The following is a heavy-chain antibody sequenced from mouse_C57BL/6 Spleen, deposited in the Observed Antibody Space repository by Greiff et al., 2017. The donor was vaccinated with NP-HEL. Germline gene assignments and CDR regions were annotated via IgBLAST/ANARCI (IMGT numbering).Heavy chain of an antibody. CDR3: ARYGNYNWFAY. CDR2: IDPSDSYP. D-gene: IGHD2-1*01. Sequence: VQLQQSGAELVRPGPSVKLSCKASGYTFTSYWMHWVKQRPGQGLEWIGVIDPSDSYPNYNQKFKGKATLTVDTSSSTAYMQLSSLTSEDSAVYYCARYGNYNWFAYWGQGTLVTVSA. J-gene: IGHJ3*01. CDR1: GYTFTSYW. V-gene: IGHV1-59*01.